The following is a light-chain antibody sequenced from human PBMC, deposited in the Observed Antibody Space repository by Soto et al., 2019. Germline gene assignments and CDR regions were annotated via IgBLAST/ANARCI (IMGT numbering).Light chain of an antibody. Sequence: DIQMTQSPSSLSASVGDRVTITCQASQDISNYLNWYQQQPGKAHKLLIYDASNLETGVPSRFSGSGSGTDFTFTISSLQPEDIATYYCPQYDNLPTFGGGTKVEIK. CDR3: PQYDNLPT. V-gene: IGKV1-33*01. CDR2: DAS. CDR1: QDISNY. J-gene: IGKJ4*01.